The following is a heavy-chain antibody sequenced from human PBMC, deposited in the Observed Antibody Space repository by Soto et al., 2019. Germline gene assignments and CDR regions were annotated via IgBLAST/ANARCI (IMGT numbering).Heavy chain of an antibody. CDR1: VYSFASYW. CDR2: IYPGDSDT. D-gene: IGHD6-6*01. J-gene: IGHJ6*02. Sequence: HGESLKISCQGSVYSFASYWIGWVRQMPGKDLEWMGIIYPGDSDTRYSPSFQGQVTISADKSLRTAYLQWTSLKASDTALYYCARTRSFTLGFYYDGMDVWGQGTTVTVSS. V-gene: IGHV5-51*01. CDR3: ARTRSFTLGFYYDGMDV.